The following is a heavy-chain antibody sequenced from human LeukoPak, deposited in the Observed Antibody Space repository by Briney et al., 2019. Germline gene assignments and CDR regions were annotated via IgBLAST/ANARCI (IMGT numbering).Heavy chain of an antibody. V-gene: IGHV3-7*01. CDR3: ARGASSWYSTSPNFDY. J-gene: IGHJ4*02. CDR1: QFTFTTYW. Sequence: GGSLRLSCAASQFTFTTYWMSWVRQAPGKGLEWVANINQDGTEKYYVDSVKGRFTISRDNAKNSLYLQMNSLRAEDTAVYFCARGASSWYSTSPNFDYWGQGTLVTVSS. CDR2: INQDGTEK. D-gene: IGHD6-13*01.